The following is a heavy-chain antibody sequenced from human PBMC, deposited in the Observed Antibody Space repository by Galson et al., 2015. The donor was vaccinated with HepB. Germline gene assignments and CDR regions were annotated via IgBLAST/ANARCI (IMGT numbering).Heavy chain of an antibody. D-gene: IGHD3-10*01. CDR2: IDPSDSYT. CDR3: ARHGRRGITMVRGVKPPDY. Sequence: QSGAEVKKPGESLRISCKGSGYSFTSYWISWVRQMPGKGLEWMGRIDPSDSYTNYSPSFQGHVTISADKSISTAYLQWSSLKASDTAMYYCARHGRRGITMVRGVKPPDYWGQGTLVTVSS. CDR1: GYSFTSYW. J-gene: IGHJ4*02. V-gene: IGHV5-10-1*01.